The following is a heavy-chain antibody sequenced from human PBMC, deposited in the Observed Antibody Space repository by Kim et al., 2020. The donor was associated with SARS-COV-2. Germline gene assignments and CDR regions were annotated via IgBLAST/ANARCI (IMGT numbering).Heavy chain of an antibody. D-gene: IGHD2-8*01. J-gene: IGHJ4*01. CDR1: GFNFEDYT. CDR3: VKAYGVWVNHWCYFDS. CDR2: ISWDGSIK. Sequence: GGSLRLSCAASGFNFEDYTMHWVRQAPGRGLEWVSLISWDGSIKYYADSVKGRFTISKDNSKNSLSLQMDRLRNEDTAFYYCVKAYGVWVNHWCYFDSWGRGELVTVSS. V-gene: IGHV3-43*01.